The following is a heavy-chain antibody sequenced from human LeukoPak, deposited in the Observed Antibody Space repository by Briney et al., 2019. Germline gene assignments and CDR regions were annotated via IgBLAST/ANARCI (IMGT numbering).Heavy chain of an antibody. V-gene: IGHV3-11*01. Sequence: GGSLRLSCAASGFTFSDYYMRWIRQAPGKGLEWVSYISSSGSTIYYAGSVKGRFTISRDNAKNSLYLQMNSLRAEDTAVYYCARGYSSSWYVHYYYMDVWGKGTTVTVSS. CDR3: ARGYSSSWYVHYYYMDV. J-gene: IGHJ6*03. CDR1: GFTFSDYY. D-gene: IGHD6-13*01. CDR2: ISSSGSTI.